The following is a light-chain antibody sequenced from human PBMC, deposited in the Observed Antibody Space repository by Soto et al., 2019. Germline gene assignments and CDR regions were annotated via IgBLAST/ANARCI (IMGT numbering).Light chain of an antibody. CDR1: QSVSSSY. CDR2: GAS. Sequence: EIVLTQSPGTLSSSPGERATLSCRASQSVSSSYLAWYQQKPGQAPRLLIYGASSRATGIPDRFSGSGSGTDFTLTISSLQSEDFAVYYCQHYVSPPITFGQGTRLEIK. CDR3: QHYVSPPIT. V-gene: IGKV3-20*01. J-gene: IGKJ5*01.